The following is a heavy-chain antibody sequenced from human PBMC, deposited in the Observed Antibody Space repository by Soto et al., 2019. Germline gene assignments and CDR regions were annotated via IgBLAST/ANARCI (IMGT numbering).Heavy chain of an antibody. D-gene: IGHD2-15*01. CDR1: GVSVSSYA. V-gene: IGHV3-23*01. CDR2: LSGSGSGT. CDR3: VAGWYGF. J-gene: IGHJ4*02. Sequence: PGCSMMLCSAASGVSVSSYAMGVVRQAPGKGLEWVSALSGSGSGTYYADSVKGRFTTSRDNAKNMLYLQMNSLRAEDTALYSCVAGWYGFRGRRPLVTVSS.